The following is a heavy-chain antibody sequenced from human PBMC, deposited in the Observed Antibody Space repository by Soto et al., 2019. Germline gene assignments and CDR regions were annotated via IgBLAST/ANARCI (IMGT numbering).Heavy chain of an antibody. Sequence: ASVKVSCKASGYTFTSYAMHWVRHAPGQRLEWMGWINAGNGNTKYSQKFQGRVTITRDTSANTAYMELSSLRSEDTAVYYWARSFVLVPDSDHWGQGTRVTVSS. CDR1: GYTFTSYA. CDR3: ARSFVLVPDSDH. J-gene: IGHJ4*02. V-gene: IGHV1-3*01. CDR2: INAGNGNT. D-gene: IGHD2-21*02.